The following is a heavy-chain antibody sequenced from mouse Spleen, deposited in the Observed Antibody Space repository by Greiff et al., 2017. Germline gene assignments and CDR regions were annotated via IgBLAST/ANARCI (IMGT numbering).Heavy chain of an antibody. CDR1: GFTFSDYG. V-gene: IGHV5-17*01. Sequence: EVKLQESGGGLVKPGGSLKLSCAASGFTFSDYGMHWVRQAPEKGLEWVAYISSGSSTIYYADTVKGRFTISRDNAKNTLFLQMTSLRSEDTAMYYCARYYDYGLRYFDVWGAGTTVTVSS. CDR3: ARYYDYGLRYFDV. CDR2: ISSGSSTI. D-gene: IGHD2-4*01. J-gene: IGHJ1*01.